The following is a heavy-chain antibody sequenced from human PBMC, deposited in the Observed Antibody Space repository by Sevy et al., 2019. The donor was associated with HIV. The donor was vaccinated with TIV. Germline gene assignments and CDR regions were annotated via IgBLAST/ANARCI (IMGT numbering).Heavy chain of an antibody. CDR3: ARDLEFYGYREYGPAFNPDY. Sequence: GGSLRLSCAASGFSFSSYGMHWVRQAPGKGLEWLAVIWFDGSNEYYADSVKGRFTISGDIAKNPLYLQMNRRRAEDTAVYYCARDLEFYGYREYGPAFNPDYWGRGTLVTVSS. CDR1: GFSFSSYG. D-gene: IGHD5-12*01. CDR2: IWFDGSNE. V-gene: IGHV3-33*01. J-gene: IGHJ4*02.